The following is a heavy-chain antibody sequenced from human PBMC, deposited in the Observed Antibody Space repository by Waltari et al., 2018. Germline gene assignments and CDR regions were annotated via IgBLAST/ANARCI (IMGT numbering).Heavy chain of an antibody. CDR1: GDSDSSDTYS. D-gene: IGHD3-3*01. Sequence: QLQLQESGPGLVKPSETLSLTCVVSGDSDSSDTYSWGWIRQPPGKTLAWIGSLFYGGRSYYNPSLRSRVTIYVDTSRNQLSLNLNSVTAADTAVYYCARLHDFSGGYRFDSWGQGTLVTVPS. J-gene: IGHJ4*02. CDR3: ARLHDFSGGYRFDS. V-gene: IGHV4-39*01. CDR2: LFYGGRS.